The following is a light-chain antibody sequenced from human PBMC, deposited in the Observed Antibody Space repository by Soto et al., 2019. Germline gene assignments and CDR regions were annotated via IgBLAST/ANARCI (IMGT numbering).Light chain of an antibody. CDR1: QSVSSDF. V-gene: IGKV3-20*01. CDR2: DAS. CDR3: QQYKSYWT. Sequence: EIVLTQSPGTLSLSPGERATLSCRASQSVSSDFLAWYQEKPGQAPRLLIYDASNRATGIPARFSGSGSGTEFTLTINSLQPDDFATYYCQQYKSYWTFGQGTKV. J-gene: IGKJ1*01.